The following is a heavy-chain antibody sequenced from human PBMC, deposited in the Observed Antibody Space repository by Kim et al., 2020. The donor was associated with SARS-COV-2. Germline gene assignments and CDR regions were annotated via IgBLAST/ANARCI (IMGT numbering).Heavy chain of an antibody. J-gene: IGHJ4*02. CDR3: ARRDYDFWSGYYVLDY. D-gene: IGHD3-3*01. V-gene: IGHV3-11*01. CDR1: GFTFSDYY. Sequence: LSLTCAASGFTFSDYYMSWIRQAPGKGLEWVSYISSSGSTIYYADSVKGRFTISRDNAKNSLYLQMNSLRAEDTAVYYCARRDYDFWSGYYVLDYWGQGTLVTVSS. CDR2: ISSSGSTI.